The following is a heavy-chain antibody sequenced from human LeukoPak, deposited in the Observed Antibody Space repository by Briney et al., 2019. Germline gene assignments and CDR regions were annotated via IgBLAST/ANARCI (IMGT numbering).Heavy chain of an antibody. CDR1: GYTLTVYY. D-gene: IGHD5-18*01. CDR2: INPNSGDT. J-gene: IGHJ4*01. CDR3: AREGSGYTYGRGSYFDY. Sequence: ASVKVSCKASGYTLTVYYIHWVRQAPGQGLEWMGRINPNSGDTDFAQKFQGRVTMTRDTSISTAYMDLSGLRPDDTAVYYCAREGSGYTYGRGSYFDYWGHGILVTVSS. V-gene: IGHV1-2*06.